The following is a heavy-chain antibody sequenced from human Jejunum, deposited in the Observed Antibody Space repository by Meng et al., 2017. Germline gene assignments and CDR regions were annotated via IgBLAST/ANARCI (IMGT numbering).Heavy chain of an antibody. Sequence: SETLSLTCTVSGGSVSSAGYQWGWIRQPPGKGLEWIGYASTNYNPSLKSRVTISLDTSKNQFSLKLSSVTAADTAVYYCARDHWGSLDYWGQGTLVTVSS. D-gene: IGHD7-27*01. J-gene: IGHJ4*02. CDR2: AST. CDR1: GGSVSSAGYQ. V-gene: IGHV4-61*08. CDR3: ARDHWGSLDY.